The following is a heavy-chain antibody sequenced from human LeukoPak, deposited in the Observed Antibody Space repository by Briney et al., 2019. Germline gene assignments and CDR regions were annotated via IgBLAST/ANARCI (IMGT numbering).Heavy chain of an antibody. CDR2: ISGSGGST. CDR1: GFTFSSYA. CDR3: AKDLRYYGSGSYQFDY. J-gene: IGHJ4*02. Sequence: GGSLRLSCAASGFTFSSYAMSWVRQAPGKGLVWVSAISGSGGSTYYADSVKGRFTISRDNSKNTLYLQMNSLRAEDTAVYYCAKDLRYYGSGSYQFDYWGQGTLVTVSS. D-gene: IGHD3-10*01. V-gene: IGHV3-23*01.